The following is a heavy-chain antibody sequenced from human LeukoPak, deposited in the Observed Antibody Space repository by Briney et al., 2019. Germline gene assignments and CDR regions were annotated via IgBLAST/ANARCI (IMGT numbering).Heavy chain of an antibody. Sequence: PSETLSLTCTVSGDSISSGNYYWSWIRQPAGKGLEWIGRIYTSGSTNYNPSLKSRVTMSVDTSKNQFSLKLSSVTAADTAVYYCAREQDAFDIWGQGTMVTVSS. CDR3: AREQDAFDI. V-gene: IGHV4-61*02. CDR1: GDSISSGNYY. J-gene: IGHJ3*02. CDR2: IYTSGST.